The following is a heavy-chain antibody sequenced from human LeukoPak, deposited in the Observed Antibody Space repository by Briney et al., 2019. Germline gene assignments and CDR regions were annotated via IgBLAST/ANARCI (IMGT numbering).Heavy chain of an antibody. CDR2: ISSNGGST. J-gene: IGHJ4*02. Sequence: GGSLRLSCSASGFTFSSYAMHWVRQAPGKGREYVSAISSNGGSTYYADSVKGRFTISRDNSKNTLYLQMSSLRAEDTAVYYCVKKFGGATPPYWGQGTLVTVSS. V-gene: IGHV3-64D*06. CDR1: GFTFSSYA. CDR3: VKKFGGATPPY. D-gene: IGHD3-16*01.